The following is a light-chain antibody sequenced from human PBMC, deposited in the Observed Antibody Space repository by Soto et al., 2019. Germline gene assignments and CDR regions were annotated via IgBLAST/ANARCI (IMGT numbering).Light chain of an antibody. Sequence: QSVLTQPPSVSGAPGQRVTISCTGSSSNIGAGYDVHWYQQPPGTAPKLLIYGNSNRPSGVPDRFSGSKSGTSASLAITGLQAEGEADYYCQSYDSSLSVVFGGGTKVTVL. CDR2: GNS. CDR3: QSYDSSLSVV. J-gene: IGLJ2*01. V-gene: IGLV1-40*01. CDR1: SSNIGAGYD.